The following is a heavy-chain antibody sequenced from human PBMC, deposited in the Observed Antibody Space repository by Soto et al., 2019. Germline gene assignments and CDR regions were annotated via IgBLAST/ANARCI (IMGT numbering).Heavy chain of an antibody. CDR3: ARDKGYCSGGSCYGVDPPYGMDV. CDR2: ISSSGSTI. V-gene: IGHV3-11*01. D-gene: IGHD2-15*01. J-gene: IGHJ6*02. Sequence: GGSLRLSCGASGFTFSDYYMSWIRQAPGKGLEWVSYISSSGSTIYYADSVKGRFTISRDNAKNSLYLQMNSLRAEDTAVYYCARDKGYCSGGSCYGVDPPYGMDVWGQGTTVTVSS. CDR1: GFTFSDYY.